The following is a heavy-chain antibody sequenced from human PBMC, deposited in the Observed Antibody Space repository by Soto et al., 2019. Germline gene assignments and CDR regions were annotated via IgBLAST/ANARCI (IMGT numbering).Heavy chain of an antibody. J-gene: IGHJ6*03. CDR1: GGSISSSSYY. V-gene: IGHV4-39*01. Sequence: PSETLSLTCTVSGGSISSSSYYWGWIRQPPGKGLEWIGSIYYSGSTYYNPSLKSRVTISVDTSRNQFSLKLSSVTAADTAVYYCVRSLMDVWGKGTTVTVSS. CDR2: IYYSGST. CDR3: VRSLMDV.